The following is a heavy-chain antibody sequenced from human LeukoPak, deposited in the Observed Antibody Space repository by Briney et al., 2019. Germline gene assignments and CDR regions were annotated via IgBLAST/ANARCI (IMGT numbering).Heavy chain of an antibody. J-gene: IGHJ3*02. CDR3: ARDYSSSRTGAFDI. D-gene: IGHD2-2*01. CDR1: GFTVSSNY. CDR2: INWNGGNT. Sequence: GGSLRLSCAASGFTVSSNYMSWVRQAPGKGLEWVSGINWNGGNTGYVDSVKGRFTISRDNVKNSLYLQMNSLRAEDTALYHCARDYSSSRTGAFDIWGQGTMVTVSS. V-gene: IGHV3-20*01.